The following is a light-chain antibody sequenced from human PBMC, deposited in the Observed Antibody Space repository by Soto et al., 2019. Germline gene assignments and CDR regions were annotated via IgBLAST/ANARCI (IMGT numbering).Light chain of an antibody. J-gene: IGKJ4*01. Sequence: DIQMTQSPSSLSASVGDRVTITCRASQGISNYLAWYQQKPGKVPKLLIYAASTLQSGVPSRFSGSGSGTDFTLTISSLQPEDGATYYCQKYNSAPQVTFGGGTKVEIK. CDR3: QKYNSAPQVT. CDR2: AAS. V-gene: IGKV1-27*01. CDR1: QGISNY.